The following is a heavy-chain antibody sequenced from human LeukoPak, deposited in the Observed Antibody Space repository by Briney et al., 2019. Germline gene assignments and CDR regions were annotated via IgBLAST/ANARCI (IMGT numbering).Heavy chain of an antibody. CDR2: IYYSGST. V-gene: IGHV4-59*01. D-gene: IGHD5-24*01. Sequence: SETLSLTCTVSGGSISSYYWSWIRQPPGKGLEWIGYIYYSGSTNYNPSLKSRVTISVDTSKNQFSLKLSSVTAADTAVYYCARVAGYRTNPDYWGQGTLVTVSS. CDR1: GGSISSYY. J-gene: IGHJ4*02. CDR3: ARVAGYRTNPDY.